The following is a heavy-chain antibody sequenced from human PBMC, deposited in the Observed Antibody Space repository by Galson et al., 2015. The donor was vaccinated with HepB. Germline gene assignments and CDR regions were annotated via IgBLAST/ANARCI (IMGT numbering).Heavy chain of an antibody. D-gene: IGHD3-22*01. V-gene: IGHV1-69*13. Sequence: SVKVSCKASGVTFSSYGISWLRRAPGQGLEWMGGIIPLFGSVNYAQKLQGRVRITADESTRTIYMELSSLKSEDTALYYCARQYDSSGYYAYWGQGTLVTVSS. CDR1: GVTFSSYG. CDR3: ARQYDSSGYYAY. CDR2: IIPLFGSV. J-gene: IGHJ4*02.